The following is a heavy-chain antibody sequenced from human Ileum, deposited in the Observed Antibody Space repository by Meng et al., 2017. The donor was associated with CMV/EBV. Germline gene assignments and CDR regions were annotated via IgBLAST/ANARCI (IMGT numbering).Heavy chain of an antibody. CDR1: GGSSSSSTW. J-gene: IGHJ5*02. V-gene: IGHV4-4*02. CDR3: ARIALVVRGWFDP. Sequence: VSGGSSSSSTWWSWVRQPPGKGLEWIGEIYHSGSTNYNPSLKSRVTISVDKSKNQFSLKLSSVTAADTAVYYCARIALVVRGWFDPWGQGTLVTVSS. CDR2: IYHSGST. D-gene: IGHD2-8*02.